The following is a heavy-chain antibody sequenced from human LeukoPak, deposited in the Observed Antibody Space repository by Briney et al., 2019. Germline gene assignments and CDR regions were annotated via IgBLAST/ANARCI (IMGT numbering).Heavy chain of an antibody. CDR1: GFSFSNYW. CDR3: ARDILGTIGTSDY. Sequence: GGSLRLSCAASGFSFSNYWMSWVRQAPGKGLEWVASINQDGSERSYVDSVKGRFTISRDNAKNSLYLQMSSLRAEDTAVYYCARDILGTIGTSDYWGQGTLVTVSS. CDR2: INQDGSER. D-gene: IGHD1-1*01. J-gene: IGHJ4*02. V-gene: IGHV3-7*01.